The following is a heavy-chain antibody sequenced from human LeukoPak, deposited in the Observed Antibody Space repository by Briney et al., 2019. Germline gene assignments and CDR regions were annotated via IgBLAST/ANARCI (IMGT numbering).Heavy chain of an antibody. D-gene: IGHD2-21*01. V-gene: IGHV3-23*01. CDR1: GFTFSSYG. CDR3: ARGLASHYYYYMDV. CDR2: ISGSGGST. J-gene: IGHJ6*03. Sequence: GGSLRLSCAASGFTFSSYGMSWVRQAPGKGLEWVSAISGSGGSTYYADSVKGRFTISRDNSKNTLYLQMNSLRAEDTAVYYCARGLASHYYYYMDVWGKGTTVTVSS.